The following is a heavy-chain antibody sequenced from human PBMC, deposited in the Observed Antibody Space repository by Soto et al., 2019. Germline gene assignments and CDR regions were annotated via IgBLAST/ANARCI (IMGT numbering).Heavy chain of an antibody. Sequence: PGGSLRLSCAASGFTFSSYAMHWVRQAPGTGLEWVAVISYEGSNKYYADSVKGRFTISRDNSKNTLYLQMNSLRTEDTAVYYCARVLGGMATVPFDYWGQGAPVTVSS. CDR3: ARVLGGMATVPFDY. V-gene: IGHV3-30-3*01. CDR1: GFTFSSYA. J-gene: IGHJ4*02. D-gene: IGHD4-4*01. CDR2: ISYEGSNK.